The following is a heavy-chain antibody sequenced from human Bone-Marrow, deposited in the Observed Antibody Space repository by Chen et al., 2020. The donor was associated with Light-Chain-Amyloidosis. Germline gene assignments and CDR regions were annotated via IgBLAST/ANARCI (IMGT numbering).Heavy chain of an antibody. CDR1: GYTFTGYY. J-gene: IGHJ4*02. CDR2: INPNSGGI. D-gene: IGHD6-19*01. CDR3: AWSVAGTVTFDY. V-gene: IGHV1-2*02. Sequence: QVQLVQSGAEVKKPGASVKVSCKASGYTFTGYYMHWVRQAPGQGLEWMGWINPNSGGINYAQKFQGRVTMTRDTSISTAYMELSRLRSDDTAVYYCAWSVAGTVTFDYWGQGTLVTVSS.